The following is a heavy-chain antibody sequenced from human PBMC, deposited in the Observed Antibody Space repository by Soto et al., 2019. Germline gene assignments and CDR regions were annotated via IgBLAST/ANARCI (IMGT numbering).Heavy chain of an antibody. CDR2: ISYDGSNK. D-gene: IGHD2-2*01. CDR3: ARDIGCSSTSCYAGYYYYGMDV. J-gene: IGHJ6*02. Sequence: VGSLRLSCAASGFTFSSYAMHWVRQAPGKGLEWVAVISYDGSNKYYADSVKGRFTISRDNSKNTLYLQMNSLRAEDTAVYYCARDIGCSSTSCYAGYYYYGMDVWGQGTTVTVSS. CDR1: GFTFSSYA. V-gene: IGHV3-30-3*01.